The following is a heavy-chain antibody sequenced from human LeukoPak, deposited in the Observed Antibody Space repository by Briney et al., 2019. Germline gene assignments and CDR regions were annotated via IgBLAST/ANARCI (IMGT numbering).Heavy chain of an antibody. CDR1: GFTVSSNY. CDR2: IYSGGST. V-gene: IGHV3-53*01. D-gene: IGHD1-26*01. Sequence: PGGSLRLSCAASGFTVSSNYMSWVRQAPGKGLEWVSVIYSGGSTYYADSVKGRFTISRDNSKNTLYLQMNSLRAEDTAVYYCARAVREDYYYYMDVWGKGTTVTISS. CDR3: ARAVREDYYYYMDV. J-gene: IGHJ6*03.